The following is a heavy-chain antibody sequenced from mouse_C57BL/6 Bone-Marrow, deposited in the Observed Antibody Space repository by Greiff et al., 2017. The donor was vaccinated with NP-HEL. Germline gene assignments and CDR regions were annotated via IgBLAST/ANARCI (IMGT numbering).Heavy chain of an antibody. CDR1: GYTFTDYY. D-gene: IGHD3-2*02. J-gene: IGHJ2*01. V-gene: IGHV1-26*01. CDR3: ARGRDSSGYYLSD. CDR2: INPNNGGT. Sequence: VQLQQSGPELVKPGASVKISCKASGYTFTDYYMNWVKQSHGKSLEWIGDINPNNGGTSYNQKFKGKATLTVDKSSSTAYMELRSLTSEDSAVYYCARGRDSSGYYLSDWGQGTTLTVSS.